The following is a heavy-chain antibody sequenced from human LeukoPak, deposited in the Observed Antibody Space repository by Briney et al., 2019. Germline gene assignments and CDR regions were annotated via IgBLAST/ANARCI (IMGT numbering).Heavy chain of an antibody. D-gene: IGHD2-15*01. CDR1: GGSISSYY. Sequence: SETLSLTCTVSGGSISSYYWSWIRRPAGKGLEWIGRIYTSGSTNYNPSLKSRVTMSVDTSKNQFSLKLSSVTAADTAVYYCARGTYCSGGSCYPYYFDYWGQGTLVTVSS. CDR2: IYTSGST. CDR3: ARGTYCSGGSCYPYYFDY. J-gene: IGHJ4*02. V-gene: IGHV4-4*07.